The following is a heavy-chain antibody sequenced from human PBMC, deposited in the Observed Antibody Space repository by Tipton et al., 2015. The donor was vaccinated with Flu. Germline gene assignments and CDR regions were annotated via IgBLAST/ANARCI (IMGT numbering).Heavy chain of an antibody. Sequence: TLSLTCTVSGGSISSSSYYWGWIRQPPGKGLEWIGSIYHSGSTYYNPSLKSRVTISVDTSKNQFSLKLSSVTAADTAVYYCARVRWELLQLPNDAFDIWGQGTMVTVSS. CDR3: ARVRWELLQLPNDAFDI. CDR2: IYHSGST. J-gene: IGHJ3*02. V-gene: IGHV4-39*07. CDR1: GGSISSSSYY. D-gene: IGHD1-26*01.